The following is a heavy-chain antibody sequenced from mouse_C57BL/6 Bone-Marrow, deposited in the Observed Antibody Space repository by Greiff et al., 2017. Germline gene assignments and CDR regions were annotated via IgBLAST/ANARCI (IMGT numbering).Heavy chain of an antibody. J-gene: IGHJ1*03. V-gene: IGHV1-55*01. CDR2: IYPGSGST. CDR1: GYTFTSYW. CDR3: ARPYYSNYWYFDV. D-gene: IGHD2-5*01. Sequence: QVQLQQPGAELVKPGASVKMSCKASGYTFTSYWLTWVKQRPGQGLEWIGDIYPGSGSTNYNEKFKSKATLTVYTSSSTAYMQLSSLTSEDSAVYYCARPYYSNYWYFDVWGTGTTVTVSS.